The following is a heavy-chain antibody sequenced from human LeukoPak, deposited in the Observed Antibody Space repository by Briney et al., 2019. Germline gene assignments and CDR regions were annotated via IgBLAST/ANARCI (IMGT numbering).Heavy chain of an antibody. CDR1: GFTFSSYW. V-gene: IGHV3-7*03. J-gene: IGHJ4*02. CDR3: ARDSAYCSSTSCSY. D-gene: IGHD2-2*01. CDR2: IKQDGSEK. Sequence: GGSLRLSCAASGFTFSSYWMSWVRQAPGKGLEWVANIKQDGSEKYYVDSVKGRFTISRDNAKNSLYLQMNSLRAEDTAVYYCARDSAYCSSTSCSYWGQGTLVTVSS.